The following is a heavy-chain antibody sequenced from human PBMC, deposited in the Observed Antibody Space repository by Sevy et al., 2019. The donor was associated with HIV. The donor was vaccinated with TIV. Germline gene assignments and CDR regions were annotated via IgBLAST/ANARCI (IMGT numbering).Heavy chain of an antibody. CDR1: GFDFSIYS. J-gene: IGHJ4*02. V-gene: IGHV3-23*01. D-gene: IGHD2-8*01. CDR3: AREGCTKPHDY. Sequence: GGSRLSCAASGFDFSIYSMSWVRQAPGKGLEWVSTLSFGCGKINYADSVKGRFTISRDNSKSSVYLQMNNMRVEDTAVYYCAREGCTKPHDYWGQGTLVTVSS. CDR2: LSFGCGKI.